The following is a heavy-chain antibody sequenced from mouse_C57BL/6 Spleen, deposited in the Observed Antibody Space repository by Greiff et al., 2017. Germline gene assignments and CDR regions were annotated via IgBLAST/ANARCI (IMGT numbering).Heavy chain of an antibody. CDR3: ARGGGGSSPFDY. J-gene: IGHJ2*01. Sequence: QVQLKESGPELVKPGASVKISCTASGYSFTSYYIPWVKQRPGQGLEWIGWISPGSGNTKYHEKFKGQATLSADKSSSTAYMQLSSLTSEDCAVYYCARGGGGSSPFDYWGQGTTLTVSS. D-gene: IGHD1-1*01. CDR2: ISPGSGNT. V-gene: IGHV1-66*01. CDR1: GYSFTSYY.